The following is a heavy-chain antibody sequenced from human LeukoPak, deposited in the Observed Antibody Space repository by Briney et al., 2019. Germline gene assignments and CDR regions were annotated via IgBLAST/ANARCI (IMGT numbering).Heavy chain of an antibody. Sequence: RASVKVSCKAPGYTFTGYYMHWVRQAPGHGLEWMGWFNPNSGGTYYAQNFQGRVTMTRDTSISTAYMELSSLRSDDTAVYYCARDLGSSGWQTPQYYFDYWGQGTLVTVSS. CDR2: FNPNSGGT. CDR1: GYTFTGYY. CDR3: ARDLGSSGWQTPQYYFDY. V-gene: IGHV1-2*02. J-gene: IGHJ4*02. D-gene: IGHD6-19*01.